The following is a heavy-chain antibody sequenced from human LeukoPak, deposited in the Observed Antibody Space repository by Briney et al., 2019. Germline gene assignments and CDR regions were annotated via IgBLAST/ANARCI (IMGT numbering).Heavy chain of an antibody. Sequence: GGSLRLSCAASGFTFSSYAMSWVRQAPGKGLEWVSAISGSGGSTYYADSVKGRFTISRDNSKNTLYLQMNSLRSEDTAVYYCARGSWEYSYGPWDYWGQGTLVTVSS. V-gene: IGHV3-23*01. CDR2: ISGSGGST. J-gene: IGHJ4*02. CDR3: ARGSWEYSYGPWDY. D-gene: IGHD5-18*01. CDR1: GFTFSSYA.